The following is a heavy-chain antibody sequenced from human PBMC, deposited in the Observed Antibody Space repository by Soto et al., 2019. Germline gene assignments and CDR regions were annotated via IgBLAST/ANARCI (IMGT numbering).Heavy chain of an antibody. V-gene: IGHV3-23*01. Sequence: EVQLLESGGGLVQPGGSLRLSCAASGFTFSSYAMSWVRQAPGKGLEWVSAISGSGGSTYYADSVKGRFTISRDNSKNTQYLQMNSLRAEDTAVYYWAKGFAIEYSSSNYYYGMDVWGQGTTVTVSS. CDR1: GFTFSSYA. CDR3: AKGFAIEYSSSNYYYGMDV. J-gene: IGHJ6*02. D-gene: IGHD6-6*01. CDR2: ISGSGGST.